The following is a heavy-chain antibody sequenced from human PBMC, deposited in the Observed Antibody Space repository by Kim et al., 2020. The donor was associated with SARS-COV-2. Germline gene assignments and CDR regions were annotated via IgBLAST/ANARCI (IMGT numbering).Heavy chain of an antibody. D-gene: IGHD3-16*01. CDR1: GVSLSSSDDY. CDR2: IYARGSA. CDR3: ARGFWGNTWFDT. Sequence: SETLSLTCTVSGVSLSSSDDYWGWIRQSPGKGLEWIGSIYARGSAYYNPSLKSRVTISVDKSKNQFSLKLTAVTAADTAVYSCARGFWGNTWFDTWGQGTLVNVSS. V-gene: IGHV4-39*07. J-gene: IGHJ5*02.